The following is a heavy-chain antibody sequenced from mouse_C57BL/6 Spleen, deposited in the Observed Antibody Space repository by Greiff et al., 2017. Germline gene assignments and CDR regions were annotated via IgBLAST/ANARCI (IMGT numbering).Heavy chain of an antibody. CDR3: ARSHYYGSIPFGH. D-gene: IGHD1-1*01. V-gene: IGHV1-82*01. CDR1: GYAFSGSW. CDR2: IYPGDGDT. Sequence: QVQLQQSGPELVKPGASVKISCKASGYAFSGSWMHWVKQRPGKGLEWIGRIYPGDGDTNYNGKFKGKATLTADKSSSTAYLQLSNLTSEDSSVYCCARSHYYGSIPFGHWGQGTTLTVSS. J-gene: IGHJ2*01.